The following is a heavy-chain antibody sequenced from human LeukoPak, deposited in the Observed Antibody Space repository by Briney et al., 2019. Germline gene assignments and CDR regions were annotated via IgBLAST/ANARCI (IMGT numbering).Heavy chain of an antibody. D-gene: IGHD6-19*01. CDR3: TTRGSGSYYFDY. V-gene: IGHV3-15*01. J-gene: IGHJ4*02. CDR2: IKSKTDGGTT. Sequence: PGGSLRLTCAASGFTFSNAWMSWVRQAPGKGLEWIGRIKSKTDGGTTDYAAPVKGRFTISRDDSKNTLYLQMNSLKTEDTAVYYCTTRGSGSYYFDYWGQGTLVTVSS. CDR1: GFTFSNAW.